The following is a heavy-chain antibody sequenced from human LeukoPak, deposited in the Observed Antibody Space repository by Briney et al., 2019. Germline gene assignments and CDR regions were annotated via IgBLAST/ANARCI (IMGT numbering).Heavy chain of an antibody. V-gene: IGHV3-21*01. CDR2: ISSSSSYI. J-gene: IGHJ4*02. Sequence: GGSLRLSCAASGFTFSSYSMNWVRQAPGKGLEWVSSISSSSSYIYYADSVKGRFTISRDNAKNSLYLQMNSLRAEDTAVYYCARDFVIFSGDGEPYFDYWGQGTLVTVSS. CDR3: ARDFVIFSGDGEPYFDY. CDR1: GFTFSSYS. D-gene: IGHD2-21*02.